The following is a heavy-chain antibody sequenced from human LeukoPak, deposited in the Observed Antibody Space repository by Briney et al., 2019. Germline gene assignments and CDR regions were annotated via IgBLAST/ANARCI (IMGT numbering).Heavy chain of an antibody. Sequence: ASVKVSCKASGDTFTGYYMHWVRQAPGQGLEWMGWINPNSGGTNYAQKFQGRVTMTRDTSISTAYMELSRLRSDDTAVYYCARDRNTAMWDSVAFDIWGQGTMVTVSS. J-gene: IGHJ3*02. D-gene: IGHD5-18*01. V-gene: IGHV1-2*02. CDR3: ARDRNTAMWDSVAFDI. CDR2: INPNSGGT. CDR1: GDTFTGYY.